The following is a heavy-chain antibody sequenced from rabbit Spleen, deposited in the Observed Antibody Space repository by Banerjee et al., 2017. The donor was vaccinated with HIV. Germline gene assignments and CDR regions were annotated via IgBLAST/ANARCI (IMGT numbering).Heavy chain of an antibody. V-gene: IGHV1S40*01. CDR3: ARDTSSSFSSYGMDL. CDR1: GVSFSSSSY. D-gene: IGHD1-1*01. Sequence: QSLEESGGDLVKPGASLTLTCTASGVSFSSSSYMCWVRQAPGKGLEWIACIDTNDGDTDYANWPKGRFTISKTSSTTVTLQMTSLTAADTATYFCARDTSSSFSSYGMDLWGPGTLVTVS. CDR2: IDTNDGDT. J-gene: IGHJ6*01.